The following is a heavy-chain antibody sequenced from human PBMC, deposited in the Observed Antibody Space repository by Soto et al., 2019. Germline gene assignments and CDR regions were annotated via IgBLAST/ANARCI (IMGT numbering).Heavy chain of an antibody. CDR2: IWSDGSNR. CDR1: GFTFTTYG. V-gene: IGHV3-33*01. Sequence: QVQLVESGGGVVQPGRSLRLSCAASGFTFTTYGFHWVRQAPGKGLEWVALIWSDGSNRYYADSVKGRFTISRDNFKNTLYLQMNSLRAEDTAVYYCAREGHEGWFDPWGQGTLDTVSS. CDR3: AREGHEGWFDP. J-gene: IGHJ5*02.